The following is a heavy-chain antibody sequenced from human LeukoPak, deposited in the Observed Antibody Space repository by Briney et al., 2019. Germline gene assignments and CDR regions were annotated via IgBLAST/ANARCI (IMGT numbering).Heavy chain of an antibody. V-gene: IGHV4-34*01. CDR1: GGSFSGYY. CDR3: ARTGYDFGYDFWRGYLEY. J-gene: IGHJ4*02. Sequence: TASETLSLTCAVYGGSFSGYYWSWIRQPPGKGLEWIGEINHSGSTNYNPSLKRRVTISVDTSKNQFSLKLSSATAADTAVFYCARTGYDFGYDFWRGYLEYWGQGTLVTVSS. D-gene: IGHD3-3*01. CDR2: INHSGST.